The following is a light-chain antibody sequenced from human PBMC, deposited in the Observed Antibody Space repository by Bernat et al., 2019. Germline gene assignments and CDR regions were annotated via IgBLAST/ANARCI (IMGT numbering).Light chain of an antibody. CDR2: DVS. V-gene: IGLV2-14*03. J-gene: IGLJ2*01. CDR1: SSDVGAYNY. Sequence: QSALTQPASVSGSPGQSITISCTGTSSDVGAYNYVSWYQQHSGKAPKLMIYDVSIRPSVVSNRFSGSKSGNTACMTIPGLQAEDECYYYCNAYTATRTPVVFGGGTQLTVL. CDR3: NAYTATRTPVV.